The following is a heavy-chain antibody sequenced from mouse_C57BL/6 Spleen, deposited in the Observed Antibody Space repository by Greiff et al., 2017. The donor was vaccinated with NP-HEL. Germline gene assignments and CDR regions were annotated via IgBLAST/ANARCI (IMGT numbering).Heavy chain of an antibody. CDR3: ARKYYGKGGYVDY. D-gene: IGHD1-1*01. J-gene: IGHJ2*01. Sequence: QVQLQQSGPELVKPGASVKISCKASGYAFSSSWMNWVKQRPGKGLEWIGRIYPGDGDTNYNGKFKGKATLTADKSSSTAYMQLSSLTSEDSAVYFCARKYYGKGGYVDYWGQGTTLTVSS. CDR2: IYPGDGDT. CDR1: GYAFSSSW. V-gene: IGHV1-82*01.